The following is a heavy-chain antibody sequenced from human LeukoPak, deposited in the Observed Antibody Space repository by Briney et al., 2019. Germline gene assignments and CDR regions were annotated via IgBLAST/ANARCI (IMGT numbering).Heavy chain of an antibody. CDR2: IYYSGST. D-gene: IGHD5-12*01. Sequence: SQTLSLTCTVSGGSISSGDYYWSWIRQPPGKGLEWNGYIYYSGSTYYNPSLKSRVTISVDTSKNQFSLKLSSVTAADTAVYYCARGNSGYDFFYVGNFDYWGQGTLVTVSS. CDR3: ARGNSGYDFFYVGNFDY. V-gene: IGHV4-30-4*08. CDR1: GGSISSGDYY. J-gene: IGHJ4*02.